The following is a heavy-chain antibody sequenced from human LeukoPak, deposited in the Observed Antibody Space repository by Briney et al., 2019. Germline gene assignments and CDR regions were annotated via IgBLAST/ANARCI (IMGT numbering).Heavy chain of an antibody. CDR1: GGSFSGYY. J-gene: IGHJ4*02. CDR2: IKQDGSEK. V-gene: IGHV3-7*01. Sequence: ETLSLTCAVYGGSFSGYYWSWIRQPPGKGLEWVANIKQDGSEKYYVDSVKGRFTISRDNAKNSLYLQMNSLRAEDTAVYYCASGVRIAAAGYWGQGTLVTVSS. D-gene: IGHD6-13*01. CDR3: ASGVRIAAAGY.